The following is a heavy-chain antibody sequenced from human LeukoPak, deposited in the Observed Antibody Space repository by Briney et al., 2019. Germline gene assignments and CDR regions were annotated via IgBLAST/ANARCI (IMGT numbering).Heavy chain of an antibody. Sequence: GRSLRLSCAASGFTFSDYYMSWIRQAPGKGLEWVSYISSIVSTIYYADSVKGQFTIPRDHPKNSLYLQMNSLRAADTAVYSCARSSLDSRSWYRPRTPNWFDPWGQGTLVTVSS. CDR2: ISSIVSTI. J-gene: IGHJ5*02. CDR3: ARSSLDSRSWYRPRTPNWFDP. V-gene: IGHV3-11*01. D-gene: IGHD6-13*01. CDR1: GFTFSDYY.